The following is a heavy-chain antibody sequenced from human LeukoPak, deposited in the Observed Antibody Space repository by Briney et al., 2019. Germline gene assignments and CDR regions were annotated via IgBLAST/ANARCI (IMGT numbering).Heavy chain of an antibody. D-gene: IGHD5-12*01. V-gene: IGHV3-23*01. CDR3: AKDDFRSHIVATGRGLLSY. CDR2: ISAGATRT. Sequence: PGGSLRLSCAASGFNFRNYAMAWVRQAPGKGLEWVSGISAGATRTYYAASVRGRFTISRDNSKNTLYLQMNSLRAEDTAVYYCAKDDFRSHIVATGRGLLSYWGQGTLVTVSS. CDR1: GFNFRNYA. J-gene: IGHJ4*02.